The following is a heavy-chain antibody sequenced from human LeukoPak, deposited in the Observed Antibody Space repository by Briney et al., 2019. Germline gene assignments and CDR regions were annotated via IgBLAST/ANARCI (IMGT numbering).Heavy chain of an antibody. D-gene: IGHD3-22*01. V-gene: IGHV4-59*01. Sequence: SETLSLTCTVSGGSISSYYWSWIRQPPGKGLEWIGYIYYSGSTNYNPSLESRVTISVDTSKNQFSLKLSSVTAADTAVYYCATMADSSGYYLAFDYWGQGTLVTVSS. CDR1: GGSISSYY. J-gene: IGHJ4*02. CDR3: ATMADSSGYYLAFDY. CDR2: IYYSGST.